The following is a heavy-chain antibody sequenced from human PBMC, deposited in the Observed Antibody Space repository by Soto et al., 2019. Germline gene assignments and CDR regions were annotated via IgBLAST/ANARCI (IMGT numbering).Heavy chain of an antibody. CDR1: GGTFSSYT. V-gene: IGHV1-69*02. CDR2: IIPILGIA. J-gene: IGHJ5*02. CDR3: ASSLSNNWFDP. Sequence: QVQLVQSGAEVKKPGSSVKVSCKASGGTFSSYTISWVRQAPGQGLEWMGRIIPILGIANYAQKFQGRVTITADKTTRTAYMELSSLRSEYTAVYYCASSLSNNWFDPWCQGTLVTVSS.